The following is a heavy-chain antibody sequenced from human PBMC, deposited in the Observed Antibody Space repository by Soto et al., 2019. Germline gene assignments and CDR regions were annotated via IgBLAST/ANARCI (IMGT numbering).Heavy chain of an antibody. Sequence: QVQLVQSGAEVKKPGASVKVSCKASGYTFTSYGISWVRQAPGQGLEWMGWISAYNGNTNYAQQLQGRVTMTTDTSTSTAYMELRSLRSDDTAVYYCARDMTFRGSHKGGMDVWGQGTTVTVSS. V-gene: IGHV1-18*01. D-gene: IGHD3-10*01. CDR3: ARDMTFRGSHKGGMDV. CDR2: ISAYNGNT. J-gene: IGHJ6*02. CDR1: GYTFTSYG.